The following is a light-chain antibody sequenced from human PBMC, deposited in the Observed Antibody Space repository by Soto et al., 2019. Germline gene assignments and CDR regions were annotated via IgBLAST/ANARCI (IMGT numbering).Light chain of an antibody. CDR2: GAS. CDR3: QQYKDWPPLT. CDR1: QNVNIN. V-gene: IGKV3D-15*01. Sequence: EIVMTQSPVTLSVSPGERVTLSCRASQNVNINLAWYQQRPGQAPRVLIYGASNRASGIPDSFSGSGAGTDFPLTISSLEPDDFALYYCQQYKDWPPLTFGGGTRVEIK. J-gene: IGKJ4*01.